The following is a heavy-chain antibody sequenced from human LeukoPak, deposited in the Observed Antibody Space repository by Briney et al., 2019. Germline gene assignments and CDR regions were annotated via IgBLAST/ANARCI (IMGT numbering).Heavy chain of an antibody. V-gene: IGHV1-18*01. CDR2: ITPYNGYA. CDR3: ARNISAGVDY. Sequence: GASVKVSCKATGYTLTSYGLSWVRQAPGQGLEWMGWITPYNGYAKYAQKFQGRVSMTTDTSTSTAYMELRSLRSDGTAVYYCARNISAGVDYWGQGTLVTVSS. J-gene: IGHJ4*02. D-gene: IGHD6-19*01. CDR1: GYTLTSYG.